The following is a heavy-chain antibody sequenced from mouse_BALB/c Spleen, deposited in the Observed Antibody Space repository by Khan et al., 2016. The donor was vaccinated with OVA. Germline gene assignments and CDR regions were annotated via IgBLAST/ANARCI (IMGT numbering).Heavy chain of an antibody. J-gene: IGHJ3*01. Sequence: EVQLQQSGPELMKPGASVKISCKASGYSFTSYYIHWVMQRHGESLEWIGYIDPFSGGSTYNQKFKGKATLTVDKSSSTAYIHLSNLTAEDSAVYYGTRNGYVAWFTYWGQGTLVTVSA. CDR3: TRNGYVAWFTY. CDR1: GYSFTSYY. CDR2: IDPFSGGS. D-gene: IGHD2-2*01. V-gene: IGHV1S135*01.